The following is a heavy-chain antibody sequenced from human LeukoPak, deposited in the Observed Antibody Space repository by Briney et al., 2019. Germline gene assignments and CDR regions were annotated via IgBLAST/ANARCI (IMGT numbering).Heavy chain of an antibody. V-gene: IGHV4-4*07. CDR3: ARGRGSSWYYFDS. D-gene: IGHD6-13*01. J-gene: IGHJ4*02. Sequence: SEPLSLPGPVSGGSIISYYWSWVRRPAGKGLEWIGRIYASGNTNYNPSLKGRVTMTVDTSKNQFSLNLSSVTAADTAVYYCARGRGSSWYYFDSWGQGTLVTVSS. CDR1: GGSIISYY. CDR2: IYASGNT.